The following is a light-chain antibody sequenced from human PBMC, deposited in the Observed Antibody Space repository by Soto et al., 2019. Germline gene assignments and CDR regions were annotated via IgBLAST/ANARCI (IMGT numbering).Light chain of an antibody. CDR2: GAS. CDR1: QNVATN. V-gene: IGKV3-15*01. Sequence: EAVLTQSPATLSVSPGEGSTLSCRASQNVATNLAWYQQRPGQAPRLLIYGASTRATGIPARFSGSGSGTEFTLTISSLQSEDFAVYYCQQYNNWPPWTFGQGTKVDIK. CDR3: QQYNNWPPWT. J-gene: IGKJ1*01.